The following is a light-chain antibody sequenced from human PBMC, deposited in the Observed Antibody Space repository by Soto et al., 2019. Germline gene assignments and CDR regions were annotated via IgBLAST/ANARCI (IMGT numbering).Light chain of an antibody. CDR3: QQYNNWAPLT. Sequence: EVVMTQSPATLSVSPGEGATLYCRASQSVGKDVAWYQQKPGQAPRLLIFGASVRATGIPSRFSGSGSGTEYTLTISGLQSEDFAVYSCQQYNNWAPLTFGGGTKV. V-gene: IGKV3-15*01. CDR2: GAS. CDR1: QSVGKD. J-gene: IGKJ4*01.